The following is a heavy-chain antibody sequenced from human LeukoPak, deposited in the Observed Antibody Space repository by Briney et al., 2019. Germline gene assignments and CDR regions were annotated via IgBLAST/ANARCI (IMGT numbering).Heavy chain of an antibody. D-gene: IGHD1-26*01. J-gene: IGHJ4*02. CDR2: IYHSGSP. Sequence: SEALALTLGVHCGSFSCYYRGWIRPPPGKGLGWIGSIYHSGSPYSNPSPTSRYTISVDTSKNHFSLKLRSVSATDTAVYYFATISGSHHYFDYWGQGNLVTVSS. CDR3: ATISGSHHYFDY. CDR1: CGSFSCYY. V-gene: IGHV4-34*01.